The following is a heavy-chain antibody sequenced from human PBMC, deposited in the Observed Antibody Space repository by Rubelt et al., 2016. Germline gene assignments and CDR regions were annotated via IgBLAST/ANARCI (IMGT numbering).Heavy chain of an antibody. CDR2: IYHSGST. CDR3: ASSYDFWSGYYDY. Sequence: GDIYHSGSTYYNPSLKSRVTISVDTSKNQFSLKLSSVTAADTAVYYCASSYDFWSGYYDYWGQGTLVTVSS. J-gene: IGHJ4*02. V-gene: IGHV4-30-2*04. D-gene: IGHD3-3*01.